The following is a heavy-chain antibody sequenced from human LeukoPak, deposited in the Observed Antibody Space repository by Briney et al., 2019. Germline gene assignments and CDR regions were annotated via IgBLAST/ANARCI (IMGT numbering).Heavy chain of an antibody. D-gene: IGHD1-7*01. J-gene: IGHJ4*02. CDR2: ISGSGGST. V-gene: IGHV3-23*01. CDR3: TLIGITGTTDY. Sequence: GGSLRLSCAASGFTFSSYAMSWVRQAPGKGLEWVSAISGSGGSTYYADSVKGRFTISRDNSKNTLYLQMNSLRAEDTVVYYCTLIGITGTTDYWGQGTLVTVSS. CDR1: GFTFSSYA.